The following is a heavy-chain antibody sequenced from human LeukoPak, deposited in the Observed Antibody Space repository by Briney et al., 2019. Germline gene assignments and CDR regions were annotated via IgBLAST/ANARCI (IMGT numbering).Heavy chain of an antibody. V-gene: IGHV1-18*01. Sequence: GASVKVSCKASGYTFTGYGISWVRQAPGQGLEWMGWISAYNVNINYAQKFQGRVTMTTDTSTSTAYMELRSLRSDDTAVYYCARNSSGWYGVGLDAFDIWGQGTMVTVSS. CDR1: GYTFTGYG. D-gene: IGHD6-19*01. J-gene: IGHJ3*02. CDR3: ARNSSGWYGVGLDAFDI. CDR2: ISAYNVNI.